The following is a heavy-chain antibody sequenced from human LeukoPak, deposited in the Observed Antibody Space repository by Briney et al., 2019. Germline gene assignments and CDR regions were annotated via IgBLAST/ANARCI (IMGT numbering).Heavy chain of an antibody. J-gene: IGHJ4*02. CDR3: ARDQPQNSSSWYNALILLDY. D-gene: IGHD6-13*01. CDR1: GFTFSSYW. V-gene: IGHV3-7*01. CDR2: IKQDGGEK. Sequence: GGSLRLSCAASGFTFSSYWMSWVRQAPGKGLEWGANIKQDGGEKYYVDSVKGRFTISRDNAKNSLYLQMNSLRAEDTAVYYCARDQPQNSSSWYNALILLDYWGQGTLVTVSS.